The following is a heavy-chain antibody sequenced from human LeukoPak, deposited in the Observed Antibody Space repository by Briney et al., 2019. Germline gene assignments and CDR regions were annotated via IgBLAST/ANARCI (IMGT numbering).Heavy chain of an antibody. Sequence: SETLSLTCTVSGGSISSYYWSWIRQPPGKGLEWIGYIYYSGTTYYNPSLKSRVTISIDTSKNQFSLILSSVTAADTALYYCARVLVTYYYYAMDVWGQGTTVTVSS. J-gene: IGHJ6*02. V-gene: IGHV4-59*01. CDR1: GGSISSYY. CDR3: ARVLVTYYYYAMDV. D-gene: IGHD4-23*01. CDR2: IYYSGTT.